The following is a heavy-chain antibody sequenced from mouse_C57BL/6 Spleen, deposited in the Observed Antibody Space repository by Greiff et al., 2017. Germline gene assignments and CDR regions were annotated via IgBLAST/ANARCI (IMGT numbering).Heavy chain of an antibody. CDR1: GYTFTDYY. CDR2: INPNNGGT. V-gene: IGHV1-26*01. J-gene: IGHJ1*03. CDR3: ARGGNFDV. Sequence: VQLQQSGPELVKPGALVKISCTASGYTFTDYYMNWVKQSHGKSLEWIGDINPNNGGTSYNQKFKGKATLTVDKSSSTAYMGLRSLTSEDSAVYYCARGGNFDVWGTGTTVTVSS.